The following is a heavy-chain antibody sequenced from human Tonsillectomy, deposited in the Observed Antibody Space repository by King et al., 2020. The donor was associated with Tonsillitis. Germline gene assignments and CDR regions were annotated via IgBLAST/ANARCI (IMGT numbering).Heavy chain of an antibody. Sequence: VQLVESGGGVVQPGRSLRLSCAASGFTFSSYGMHWVRQAPGKGLEWVAVISYDGSHKYSADSVKGRFTISRDNSKNTLYLQMNSLRAEDTAVYYCAKDRFDGDYVIYYFDYWGQGTLVTVSS. V-gene: IGHV3-30*18. CDR1: GFTFSSYG. D-gene: IGHD4-17*01. J-gene: IGHJ4*02. CDR3: AKDRFDGDYVIYYFDY. CDR2: ISYDGSHK.